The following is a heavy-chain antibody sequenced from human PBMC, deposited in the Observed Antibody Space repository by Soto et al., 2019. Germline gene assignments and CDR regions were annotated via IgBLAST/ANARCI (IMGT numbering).Heavy chain of an antibody. CDR2: IIPIFGTA. D-gene: IGHD3-3*01. CDR3: ARDFWRGHPHGMDV. V-gene: IGHV1-69*13. CDR1: GGTFSSYA. J-gene: IGHJ6*02. Sequence: SVKVSCKASGGTFSSYAISWVRQAPGQGLEWMGGIIPIFGTANYAQKFQGRVTITADESTSTAYMGLSSLRSEDTAVYYCARDFWRGHPHGMDVWGPGPTLTLSS.